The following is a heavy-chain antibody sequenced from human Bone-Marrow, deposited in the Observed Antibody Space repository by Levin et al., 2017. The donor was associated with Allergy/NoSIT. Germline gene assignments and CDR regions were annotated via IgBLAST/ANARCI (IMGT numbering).Heavy chain of an antibody. J-gene: IGHJ4*02. V-gene: IGHV3-33*01. D-gene: IGHD2-2*01. CDR3: ARDGGNHAPGPAY. CDR2: ISHDGSKK. Sequence: PGGSLRLSCETSGFIFRNYGMHWVRRSPAKGLEWVAVISHDGSKKFYADSVKGRFTISRDQSKGTADLQMDSLRVEDTAHYHCARDGGNHAPGPAYWGQGTLVAVSS. CDR1: GFIFRNYG.